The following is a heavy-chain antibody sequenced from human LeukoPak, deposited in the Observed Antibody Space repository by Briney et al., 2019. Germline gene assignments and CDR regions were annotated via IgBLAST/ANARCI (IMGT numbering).Heavy chain of an antibody. D-gene: IGHD1-14*01. J-gene: IGHJ4*02. CDR1: GFTFSSYW. CDR3: AITPRLDY. V-gene: IGHV3-74*01. Sequence: PGGSLRLSCAGSGFTFSSYWMHWVRQAPGKGLVWVSRTSGDGSSTTYADSVKGRFTISRDNAKNTLYLQMNSLRAEDTAVYYCAITPRLDYWGQGTLVTVSS. CDR2: TSGDGSST.